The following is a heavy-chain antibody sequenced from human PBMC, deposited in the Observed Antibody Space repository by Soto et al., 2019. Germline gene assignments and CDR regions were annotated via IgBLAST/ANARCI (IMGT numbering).Heavy chain of an antibody. V-gene: IGHV1-3*05. Sequence: QVQLVQSGAEEKKPGASVKVSCKASGYTFTSYAMHWVRQAPGQRLEWMGWINAGNGNTKYSQKFQGRVTITRDTTASTDYMELSSVRSEDTAVYYCARVSGWYGLDYWGQGTLVTVSS. D-gene: IGHD6-19*01. CDR3: ARVSGWYGLDY. CDR2: INAGNGNT. CDR1: GYTFTSYA. J-gene: IGHJ4*02.